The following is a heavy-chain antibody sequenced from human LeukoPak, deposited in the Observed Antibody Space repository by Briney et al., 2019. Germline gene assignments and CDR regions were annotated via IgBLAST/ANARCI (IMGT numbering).Heavy chain of an antibody. J-gene: IGHJ5*02. CDR2: IYSTGGS. Sequence: PSETLSLTCSVSGGSINTFYWTCIRQPAGRGLEWIGRIYSTGGSNYNPSLKSRVTMSVDTSKNQFSLKLSSVTAADTAVYYCARRLAAQWWFDPWGQGTLVTVSS. CDR3: ARRLAAQWWFDP. D-gene: IGHD3-16*01. V-gene: IGHV4-4*07. CDR1: GGSINTFY.